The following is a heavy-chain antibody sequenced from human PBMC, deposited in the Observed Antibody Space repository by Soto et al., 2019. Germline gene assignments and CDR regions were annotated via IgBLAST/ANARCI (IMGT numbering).Heavy chain of an antibody. CDR2: ISYAGSNK. Sequence: QVQLVESGGGVVQPGRSLRLSCAASGFTFSSYAMHWVRQAPGKGLEWVAVISYAGSNKYYADSVKGRFTISRDNSKNTLYLQMNSLRAEDTAVYYCARQWRRWFDPWGQGTLVTVSS. D-gene: IGHD2-8*01. CDR1: GFTFSSYA. J-gene: IGHJ5*02. V-gene: IGHV3-30-3*01. CDR3: ARQWRRWFDP.